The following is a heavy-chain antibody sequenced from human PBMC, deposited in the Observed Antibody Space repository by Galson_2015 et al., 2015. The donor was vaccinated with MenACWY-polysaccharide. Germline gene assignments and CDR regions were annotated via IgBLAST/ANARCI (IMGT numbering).Heavy chain of an antibody. CDR2: INHSGST. D-gene: IGHD6-13*01. Sequence: SETLSLTCAVYGGSFSGYYRSWIRQPPGKGLEWIGEINHSGSTNYNPSLKSRVTISVDTSKNQFSLKLSSVTAADTAVCYCARGQHLPGIAAAGKAYWYFDLWGRGTLVTVSS. V-gene: IGHV4-34*01. J-gene: IGHJ2*01. CDR1: GGSFSGYY. CDR3: ARGQHLPGIAAAGKAYWYFDL.